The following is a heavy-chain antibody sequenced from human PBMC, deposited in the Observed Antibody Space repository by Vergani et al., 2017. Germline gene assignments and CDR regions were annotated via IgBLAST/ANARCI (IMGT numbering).Heavy chain of an antibody. J-gene: IGHJ6*03. CDR1: GFTFSDYY. CDR3: ARRRRAAGMDDFYYYYYMDV. V-gene: IGHV3-11*01. CDR2: ISSSGSTI. Sequence: QVQLVESGGGLVKPGGSLRLSCAASGFTFSDYYMSWIRQAPGKGLEWVSYISSSGSTIYYADSVKGRFTISRDNAKNSLYLQMNSLRAEDTAVYYCARRRRAAGMDDFYYYYYMDVWGKGTTVVVSS. D-gene: IGHD2-15*01.